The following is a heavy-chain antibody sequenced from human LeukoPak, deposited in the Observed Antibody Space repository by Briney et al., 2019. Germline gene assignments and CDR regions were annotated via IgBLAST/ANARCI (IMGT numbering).Heavy chain of an antibody. Sequence: GGSLRLSCVASGFTVSSNHMSWVRQAPGKGLEWVSSISSSSSYIYYADSVKGRFTISRDNAKNSLYLQMNSLRAEDTAVYYCARDQEGYCSGGSCYSYYYYGMDVWGQGTTVTVSS. V-gene: IGHV3-21*01. CDR3: ARDQEGYCSGGSCYSYYYYGMDV. J-gene: IGHJ6*02. CDR1: GFTVSSNH. CDR2: ISSSSSYI. D-gene: IGHD2-15*01.